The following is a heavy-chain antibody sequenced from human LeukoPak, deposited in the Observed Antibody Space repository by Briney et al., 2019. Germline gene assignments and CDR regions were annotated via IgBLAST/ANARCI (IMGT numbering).Heavy chain of an antibody. CDR2: IYSGGST. D-gene: IGHD5-24*01. CDR1: GFTVSSNY. J-gene: IGHJ4*02. Sequence: GGSLRLSCAASGFTVSSNYMSWVRQAPGKGLEWVSVIYSGGSTYYADSVKGRFTISRDNSKNTLYLQMNSLRAEDTAVYYCAKDAQRVEMATGPDYWGQGTLVTVSS. CDR3: AKDAQRVEMATGPDY. V-gene: IGHV3-53*05.